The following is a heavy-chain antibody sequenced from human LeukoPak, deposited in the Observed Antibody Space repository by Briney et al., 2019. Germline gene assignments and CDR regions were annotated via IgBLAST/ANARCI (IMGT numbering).Heavy chain of an antibody. CDR3: VRDVAYDFRNPYRYFQH. Sequence: PGGSLRLSCVASGFTFSRYWMSWVRQAPGKGLEWVANMNQDGTEKYYEDSMKGRFTISRDNAKSSLYLQMKSLRAEDTAVYYCVRDVAYDFRNPYRYFQHWGQGTLVTVSS. V-gene: IGHV3-7*01. CDR1: GFTFSRYW. J-gene: IGHJ1*01. CDR2: MNQDGTEK. D-gene: IGHD3-3*01.